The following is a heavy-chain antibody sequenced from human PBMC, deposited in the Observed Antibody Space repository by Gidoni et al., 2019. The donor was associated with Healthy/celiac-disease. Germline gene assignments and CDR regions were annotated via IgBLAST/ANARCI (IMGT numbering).Heavy chain of an antibody. Sequence: EVQLVESGGGLVKPGGSLRLSCAASGFTFSNAWMSWVRQAPGKGLEWVGRIKSKTDGGTTDYAAPVKGRFTISRDDSKNTLYLQMNSLKTEDTAVYYCTTEIPVVVPADTDAFDIWGQGTMVTVSS. V-gene: IGHV3-15*01. CDR1: GFTFSNAW. CDR3: TTEIPVVVPADTDAFDI. D-gene: IGHD2-2*01. J-gene: IGHJ3*02. CDR2: IKSKTDGGTT.